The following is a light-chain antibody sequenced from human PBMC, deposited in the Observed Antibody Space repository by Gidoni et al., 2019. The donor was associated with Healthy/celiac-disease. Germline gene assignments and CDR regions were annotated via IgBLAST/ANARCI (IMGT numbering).Light chain of an antibody. J-gene: IGLJ1*01. V-gene: IGLV3-1*01. CDR2: QDS. CDR3: QAWDSSTANYV. CDR1: KLGDKY. Sequence: SYELTQPPSVSVSPGQTASITCSGDKLGDKYACWYQQKPCQSPVLVSYQDSKRPSGIPERFSGSNSWNTATLTISGTQAMDEADYYCQAWDSSTANYVFGTGTKVTVL.